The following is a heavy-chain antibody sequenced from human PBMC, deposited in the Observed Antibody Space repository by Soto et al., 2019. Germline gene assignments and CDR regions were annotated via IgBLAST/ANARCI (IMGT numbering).Heavy chain of an antibody. D-gene: IGHD6-19*01. V-gene: IGHV3-7*03. CDR3: ARYYRGSGRYFFDY. Sequence: TGGSLRLSCVASGFTFISSFMGWIRQAPGKGLEWVANINQDGGVTYYVDSVEGRFTISRDNTKDSLYLQMNSLRGEDTAIYYCARYYRGSGRYFFDYWGQGTPVTSPQ. CDR2: INQDGGVT. J-gene: IGHJ4*02. CDR1: GFTFISSF.